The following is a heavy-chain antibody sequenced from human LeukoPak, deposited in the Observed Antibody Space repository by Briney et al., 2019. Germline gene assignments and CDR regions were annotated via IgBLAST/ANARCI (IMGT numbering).Heavy chain of an antibody. CDR3: ARPRNSLDAFDI. D-gene: IGHD2-2*01. Sequence: SETLSLTCAVSGYSISSGYYWGWIRQPPGKGLEWIGNIYQSGSTYYNPSLKSRVTIAVDTSKNQFSLKLSSVTAADTAVYYCARPRNSLDAFDIWGQGIMVTVSS. CDR1: GYSISSGYY. V-gene: IGHV4-38-2*01. CDR2: IYQSGST. J-gene: IGHJ3*02.